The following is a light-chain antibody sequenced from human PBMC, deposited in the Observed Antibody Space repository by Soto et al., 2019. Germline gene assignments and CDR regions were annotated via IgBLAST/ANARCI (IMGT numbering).Light chain of an antibody. CDR1: SGHSAYA. CDR3: QTWGSGIV. CDR2: LNTDGSL. V-gene: IGLV4-69*01. J-gene: IGLJ2*01. Sequence: QAVLTQSPSASASLGASDKLTCTLSSGHSAYAIAWHQQRPEKGPRYLMTLNTDGSLNKGDGIPDRFSGSKSGPERYLTISSLQSEDEGDYYCQTWGSGIVFGGGTKVTVL.